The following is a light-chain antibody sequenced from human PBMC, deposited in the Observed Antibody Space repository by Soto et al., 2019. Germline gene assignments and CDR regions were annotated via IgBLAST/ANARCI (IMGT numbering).Light chain of an antibody. CDR1: RRLLPSTGRTY. J-gene: IGKJ2*01. CDR2: EVS. Sequence: IVMPQTPLSLSVTPGQSSSISFMSSRRLLPSTGRTYLSWYVQKSGQTPQGLIHEVSVRFTGVPDRFSGSGSGTDFTLKISRVETEYAGNFYCMQSVDNLTVGQGTKLDIK. V-gene: IGKV2D-29*01. CDR3: MQSVDNLT.